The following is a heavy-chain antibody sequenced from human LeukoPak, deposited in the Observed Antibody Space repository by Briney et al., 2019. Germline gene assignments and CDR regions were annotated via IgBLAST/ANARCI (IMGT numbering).Heavy chain of an antibody. CDR3: AKASSTSPDYYFDY. D-gene: IGHD2-2*01. Sequence: PGGSLRLSCAASGFTFDDYAMHWVRQAPGKGLEWVSGISWNSGSIAYADSVKGRFTISRDNAKNSLYLQMNSLRAEDIALYYCAKASSTSPDYYFDYWGQGTLVTVSS. CDR1: GFTFDDYA. V-gene: IGHV3-9*03. J-gene: IGHJ4*02. CDR2: ISWNSGSI.